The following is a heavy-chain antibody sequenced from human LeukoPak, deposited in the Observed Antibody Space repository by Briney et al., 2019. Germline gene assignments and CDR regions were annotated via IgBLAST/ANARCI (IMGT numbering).Heavy chain of an antibody. Sequence: ASVKVSCKVSGYTLTELSMHWVRQAPGKGLEWMGGFDPEDGETIYAQKFQGRVTMTEDTSTDTAYMELSSRRSEDTAVYYCATYLSSSWPRWFDPWGQGTLVTVSS. CDR3: ATYLSSSWPRWFDP. CDR2: FDPEDGET. D-gene: IGHD6-13*01. CDR1: GYTLTELS. V-gene: IGHV1-24*01. J-gene: IGHJ5*02.